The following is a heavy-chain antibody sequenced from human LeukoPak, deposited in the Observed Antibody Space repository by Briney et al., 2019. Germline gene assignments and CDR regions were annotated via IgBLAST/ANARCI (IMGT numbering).Heavy chain of an antibody. CDR1: GGSISSSGYY. Sequence: PSETLSLTCTVSGGSISSSGYYWGWIRQPPGKGLEWIGSIYYSGSTYYNPSLKSRVTISVDTSKNQFSLKLSSVTAADTAVYYCARDPMGIAVAGTLDWYFDLWGRGTLVTVSS. J-gene: IGHJ2*01. D-gene: IGHD6-19*01. V-gene: IGHV4-39*07. CDR2: IYYSGST. CDR3: ARDPMGIAVAGTLDWYFDL.